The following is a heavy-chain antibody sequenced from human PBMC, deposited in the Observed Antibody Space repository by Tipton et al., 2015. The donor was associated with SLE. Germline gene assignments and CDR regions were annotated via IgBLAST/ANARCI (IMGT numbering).Heavy chain of an antibody. CDR1: SYSIYNGFY. J-gene: IGHJ4*02. V-gene: IGHV4-38-2*02. CDR3: ARDPYDSWSDYQATFDY. CDR2: IYRSGTA. D-gene: IGHD3-3*01. Sequence: GLVKPSETLSLTYSVSSYSIYNGFYWGWIRQSPGKGLEWIGSIYRSGTAYYNPSLKSRVTMSVDTSKNQFSLKLTSVTAADTAVYYCARDPYDSWSDYQATFDYWGQGTLVTVSP.